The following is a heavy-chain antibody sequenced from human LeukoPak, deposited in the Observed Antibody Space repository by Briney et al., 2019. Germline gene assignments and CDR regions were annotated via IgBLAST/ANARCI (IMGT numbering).Heavy chain of an antibody. D-gene: IGHD6-13*01. CDR1: GFTFSSFG. J-gene: IGHJ4*02. V-gene: IGHV3-30*02. CDR3: AKEPGAARPFDY. Sequence: SGGSLRLSCAASGFTFSSFGFHWVRQAPGKGLEWVSFIRYDGSDKFYADSVKGRFTISRDNSRNTLYLQMNSLRVEDMAVYYCAKEPGAARPFDYWGQGTLVTVSS. CDR2: IRYDGSDK.